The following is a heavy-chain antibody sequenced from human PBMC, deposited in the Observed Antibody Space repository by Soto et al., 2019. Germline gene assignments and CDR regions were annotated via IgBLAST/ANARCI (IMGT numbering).Heavy chain of an antibody. Sequence: EVQLVESGGGLVQPGGSLRLSCAASGFTVSSYYMSWVRQAPGKGLEWVSVIYSGGSTYYADSVKGRFTISRDNSKNTLYHQMNSLRAEDTAVYYCVRDLLDDYGVYGEGWGQGTLVTGSS. J-gene: IGHJ4*02. V-gene: IGHV3-66*01. CDR3: VRDLLDDYGVYGEG. D-gene: IGHD4-17*01. CDR2: IYSGGST. CDR1: GFTVSSYY.